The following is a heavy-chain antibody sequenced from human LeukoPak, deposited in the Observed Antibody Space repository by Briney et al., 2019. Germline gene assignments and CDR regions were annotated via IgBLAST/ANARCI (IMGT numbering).Heavy chain of an antibody. V-gene: IGHV1-69*04. D-gene: IGHD7-27*01. CDR3: ARAQALGRWYFDL. Sequence: ASVKVSCKASGYTFTGYYMHWVRQAPGQGLEWMGRIIPILGIANYAQKFQGRVTITADKSTSTAYMELSSLRSEDTAVYYCARAQALGRWYFDLWGRGTLVTVSS. J-gene: IGHJ2*01. CDR2: IIPILGIA. CDR1: GYTFTGYY.